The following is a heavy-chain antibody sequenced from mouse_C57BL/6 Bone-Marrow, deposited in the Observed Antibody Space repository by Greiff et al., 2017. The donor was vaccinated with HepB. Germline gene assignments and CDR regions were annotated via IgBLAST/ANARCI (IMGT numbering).Heavy chain of an antibody. CDR2: SRNKANDYTT. V-gene: IGHV7-1*01. Sequence: EVKLVESGGGLVQSGRSLRLSCATSGFTFSDFYMEWVRQAPGKGLEWIAASRNKANDYTTEYSASVKGRFIVSRDTSQSILYLQMNALRAEDTAIYYCARDAATTVPFANWGQGTLVTVSA. J-gene: IGHJ3*01. CDR3: ARDAATTVPFAN. CDR1: GFTFSDFY. D-gene: IGHD1-1*01.